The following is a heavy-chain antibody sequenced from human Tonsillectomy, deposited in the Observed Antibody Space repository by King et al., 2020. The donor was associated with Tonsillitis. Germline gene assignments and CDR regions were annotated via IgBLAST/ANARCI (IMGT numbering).Heavy chain of an antibody. J-gene: IGHJ4*02. Sequence: QLQESGPGLVKPSQTLSLTCTVSGGSISSNSYYWSWIRQPAGKGLEWIGRIYTSGSTNYNPSPKSRASLSVSTSKNQFSLKVTSVTAADTAVYYCASGPYSSGWYGAYFDYWGQGTLVTVSS. D-gene: IGHD6-19*01. V-gene: IGHV4-61*02. CDR3: ASGPYSSGWYGAYFDY. CDR1: GGSISSNSYY. CDR2: IYTSGST.